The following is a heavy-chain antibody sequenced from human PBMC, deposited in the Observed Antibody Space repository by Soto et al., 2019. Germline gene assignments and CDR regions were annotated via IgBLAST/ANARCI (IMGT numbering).Heavy chain of an antibody. Sequence: ASVKVSCKASGYTFTGYYMHWVRQAPGQGLEWMGWINPNSGGTNYAQKFQGWVTMTRDTSISTAYMELSRLRSDDTAVYYCARGFRRIAAAGTDWWFDPWGQGTLVTVPQ. J-gene: IGHJ5*02. D-gene: IGHD6-13*01. CDR2: INPNSGGT. CDR3: ARGFRRIAAAGTDWWFDP. V-gene: IGHV1-2*04. CDR1: GYTFTGYY.